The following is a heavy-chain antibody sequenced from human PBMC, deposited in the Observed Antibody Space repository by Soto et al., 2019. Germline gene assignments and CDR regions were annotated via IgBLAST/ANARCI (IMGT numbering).Heavy chain of an antibody. CDR2: IKSKTDGGTT. V-gene: IGHV3-15*01. Sequence: SLRLSCAASGFTFSNAWMSWVRQAPGKGLEWVGRIKSKTDGGTTDYAAPVKGRFTISRDDSKNTLYLQMNSLKTEDTAVYYCTTAYCGGDCYSQYAFDIWGQGXMVTVSS. J-gene: IGHJ3*02. D-gene: IGHD2-21*02. CDR3: TTAYCGGDCYSQYAFDI. CDR1: GFTFSNAW.